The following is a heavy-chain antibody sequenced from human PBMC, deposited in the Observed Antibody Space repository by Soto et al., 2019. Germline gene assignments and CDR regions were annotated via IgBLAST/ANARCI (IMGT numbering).Heavy chain of an antibody. J-gene: IGHJ4*02. CDR2: ISGSGGST. Sequence: GGSLRLSCAASGFTFSSYAMSWVRQAPGKGLEWVSAISGSGGSTYYADSVKGRFTISRDNSKNTLYLQINSLRAEDTAVYYCAKVDGYGGYVGVDYWGQGTLVTVSS. D-gene: IGHD5-12*01. V-gene: IGHV3-23*01. CDR1: GFTFSSYA. CDR3: AKVDGYGGYVGVDY.